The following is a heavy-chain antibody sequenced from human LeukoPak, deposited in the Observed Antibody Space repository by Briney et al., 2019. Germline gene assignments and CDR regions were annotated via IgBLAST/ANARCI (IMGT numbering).Heavy chain of an antibody. D-gene: IGHD3-10*01. CDR3: ARGRDSGSFIIDY. CDR1: CVPFSSFA. V-gene: IGHV3-30-3*02. Sequence: GGAPRIPFSGPCVPFSSFAGDWGRPAPRKRGGWGGFISSDGTTEHYRDSVKGRFTLSRDNSKNTVSLQMNSLGTEDTAVYYCARGRDSGSFIIDYWGQGTLVTVSS. J-gene: IGHJ4*02. CDR2: ISSDGTTE.